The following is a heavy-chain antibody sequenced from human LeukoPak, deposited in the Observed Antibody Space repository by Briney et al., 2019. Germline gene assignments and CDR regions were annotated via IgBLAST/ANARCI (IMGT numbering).Heavy chain of an antibody. CDR3: AKSTGYSSGWYTY. D-gene: IGHD6-19*01. CDR2: ISYDGSNK. Sequence: PGGSLRLSCAASGFTFSNYGMHWVRQAPGKGLEWVAVISYDGSNKYYADSVKGRFTISRDNSKNTLYLQMNSLRAEDTAVYYCAKSTGYSSGWYTYWGQGTLVTVSS. V-gene: IGHV3-30*18. J-gene: IGHJ4*02. CDR1: GFTFSNYG.